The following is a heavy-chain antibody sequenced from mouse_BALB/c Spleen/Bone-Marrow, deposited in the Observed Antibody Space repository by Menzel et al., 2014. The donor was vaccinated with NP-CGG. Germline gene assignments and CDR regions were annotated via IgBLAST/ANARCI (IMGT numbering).Heavy chain of an antibody. CDR2: ISSGGSYT. CDR1: GFTFSNYG. Sequence: DVKLVESGGDLVKPGGSLKLSCAASGFTFSNYGMSWVRQTPDKRLEWVATISSGGSYTYYPDSVKGRFTSSRDNAKNTLYLQMSSPKSEDTAMYYCARRDGGPMDYWGQGTSVTVSS. CDR3: ARRDGGPMDY. J-gene: IGHJ4*01. D-gene: IGHD2-3*01. V-gene: IGHV5-6*02.